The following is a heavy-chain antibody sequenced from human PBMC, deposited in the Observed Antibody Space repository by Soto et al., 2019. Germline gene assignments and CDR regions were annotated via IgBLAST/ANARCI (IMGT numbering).Heavy chain of an antibody. J-gene: IGHJ5*02. V-gene: IGHV4-31*03. D-gene: IGHD5-12*01. CDR2: IYYSGST. CDR3: ARVAGGRGYVWFDP. CDR1: GGSISSGGYY. Sequence: QVQLQESGPGLVKPSQTLSLTCTVSGGSISSGGYYWSWIRQHPGKGLEWIGYIYYSGSTYDNPSLKSRVTISVDTSKNQFSLKLSSVTAADTAVYYCARVAGGRGYVWFDPWGQGTLVTVSS.